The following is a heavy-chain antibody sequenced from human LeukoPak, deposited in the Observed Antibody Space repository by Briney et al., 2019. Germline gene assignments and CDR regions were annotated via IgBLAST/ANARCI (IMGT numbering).Heavy chain of an antibody. CDR2: ISSSSSYI. D-gene: IGHD6-13*01. Sequence: PGGSLRLSCAASGFTFSSYSMNWVRQAPGKGLEWVSSISSSSSYIYYADSVKGRFTIPRDNAKNSLYLQMNSLRAEDTAVYYCARQPYSSSSRWFDYWGQGTLVTVSS. V-gene: IGHV3-21*01. CDR3: ARQPYSSSSRWFDY. CDR1: GFTFSSYS. J-gene: IGHJ4*02.